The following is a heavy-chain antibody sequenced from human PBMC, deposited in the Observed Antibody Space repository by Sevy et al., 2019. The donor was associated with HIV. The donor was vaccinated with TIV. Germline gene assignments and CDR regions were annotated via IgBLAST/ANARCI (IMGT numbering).Heavy chain of an antibody. CDR1: GGSVSSGSYY. CDR3: ERDPSVIFHYGMDV. CDR2: IYYSGST. J-gene: IGHJ6*02. Sequence: SETLSLTCTVSGGSVSSGSYYWSWIRQPPGKGLEWIGYIYYSGSTNYNPSLKSRVTISVDTSKNQFSLKLSYVTAADTAVYYCERDPSVIFHYGMDVWGQGTTVTVSS. V-gene: IGHV4-61*01.